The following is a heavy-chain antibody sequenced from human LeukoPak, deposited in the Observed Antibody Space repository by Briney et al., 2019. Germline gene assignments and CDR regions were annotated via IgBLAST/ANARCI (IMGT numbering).Heavy chain of an antibody. CDR2: TRNKANSYTT. Sequence: GVPLRLSCAASGFTFSGHYMDWVRQAPGKGLEWVGRTRNKANSYTTEYAASVKGRFTISRDDSKNSLYLQMNSLKTEDTAVYYCARVLGYYDSSGYYYVGYFDYWGQGTLVTVSS. CDR3: ARVLGYYDSSGYYYVGYFDY. V-gene: IGHV3-72*01. J-gene: IGHJ4*02. CDR1: GFTFSGHY. D-gene: IGHD3-22*01.